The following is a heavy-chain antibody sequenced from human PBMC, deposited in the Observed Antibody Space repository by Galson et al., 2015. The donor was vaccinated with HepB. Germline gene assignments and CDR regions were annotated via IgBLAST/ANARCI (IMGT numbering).Heavy chain of an antibody. Sequence: PLGLPCAAYGYTFSDYSMNWVRQAPRKGLEWVSFISSASSYLHYADSVKGRFTISRDNAKNSLYLQMNSLRAEDTAVYYCARDGIAYEITYWGQGTPVTVSS. CDR3: ARDGIAYEITY. V-gene: IGHV3-21*01. CDR1: GYTFSDYS. J-gene: IGHJ4*02. CDR2: ISSASSYL. D-gene: IGHD3-10*01.